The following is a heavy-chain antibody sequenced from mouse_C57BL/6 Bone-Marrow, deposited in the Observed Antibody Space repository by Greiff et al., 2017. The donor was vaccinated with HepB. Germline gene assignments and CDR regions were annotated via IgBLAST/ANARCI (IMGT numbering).Heavy chain of an antibody. V-gene: IGHV1-18*01. J-gene: IGHJ3*01. CDR2: INPNNGGT. CDR1: GYTFTDYN. Sequence: VQLQQSGPELVKPGASVKISCKASGYTFTDYNMDWVKQSHGKSLEWIGDINPNNGGTNYNQKFKGKATLTVDKSSSTAYMELRSLTSEDTAVYDYARGDYYGSSPFAYWGRGTLVTVSA. D-gene: IGHD1-1*01. CDR3: ARGDYYGSSPFAY.